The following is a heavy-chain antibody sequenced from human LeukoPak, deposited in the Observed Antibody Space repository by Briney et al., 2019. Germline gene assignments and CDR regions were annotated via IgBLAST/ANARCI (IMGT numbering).Heavy chain of an antibody. Sequence: TGGSLRLSCAASGFTFDDYAMHWVRQAPGKGLEWVSGISWNSGSIGYADSVKGRFTISRDNAKNTLYLQMNSLRAEDTAVYYCARKRNYYYYGMDVWGQGTTVTVSS. V-gene: IGHV3-9*01. CDR1: GFTFDDYA. CDR2: ISWNSGSI. CDR3: ARKRNYYYYGMDV. J-gene: IGHJ6*02.